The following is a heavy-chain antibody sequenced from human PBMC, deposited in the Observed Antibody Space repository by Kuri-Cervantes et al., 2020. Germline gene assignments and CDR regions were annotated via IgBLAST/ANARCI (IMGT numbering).Heavy chain of an antibody. CDR1: GGSISSSSYY. V-gene: IGHV4-39*07. CDR2: IYYSGST. D-gene: IGHD5-12*01. Sequence: SETLSLTCTVSGGSISSSSYYWGWVRQPPRKGLEWIGSIYYSGSTYYNPSLKSRVTISVDPSKNQFSLKLSSVTAADTAVYYCASRSSGYDPLDYWGQGTLVTVSS. CDR3: ASRSSGYDPLDY. J-gene: IGHJ4*02.